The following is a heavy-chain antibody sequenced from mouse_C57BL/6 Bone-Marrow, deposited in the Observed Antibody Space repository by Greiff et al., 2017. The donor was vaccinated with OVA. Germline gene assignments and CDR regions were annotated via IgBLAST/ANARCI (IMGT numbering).Heavy chain of an antibody. CDR3: ARRPYYYGSSPGWFAY. Sequence: EVMLVESGGDLVKPGGSLKLSCAASGFTFSSYGMSWVRQTPDKRLEWVATISSGGSYTYYPDSVKGRFTISRDNAKNTLYLQMSSLKSEDTAMYYCARRPYYYGSSPGWFAYWGQGTLATVSA. J-gene: IGHJ3*01. V-gene: IGHV5-6*02. D-gene: IGHD1-1*01. CDR2: ISSGGSYT. CDR1: GFTFSSYG.